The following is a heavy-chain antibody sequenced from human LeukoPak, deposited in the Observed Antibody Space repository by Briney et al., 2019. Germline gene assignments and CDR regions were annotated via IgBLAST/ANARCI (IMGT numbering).Heavy chain of an antibody. CDR3: ARLMVAATEWFDY. CDR2: IYYSGST. CDR1: GGSISGSSYY. J-gene: IGHJ4*02. Sequence: SETLSLTCTVSGGSISGSSYYWGWIRQPPGKGLEWIGSIYYSGSTYYNPSLKSRVTISVDTSKNQFSLKLSSVTAADTAVYYCARLMVAATEWFDYWGQGTLVTVSS. V-gene: IGHV4-39*01. D-gene: IGHD2-15*01.